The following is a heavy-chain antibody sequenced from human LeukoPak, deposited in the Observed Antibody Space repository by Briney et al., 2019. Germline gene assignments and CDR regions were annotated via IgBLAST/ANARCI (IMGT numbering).Heavy chain of an antibody. J-gene: IGHJ4*02. CDR1: GFTFSTHW. D-gene: IGHD5-12*01. Sequence: GGSLRLSCTASGFTFSTHWMTWVRQPPGKGLEWEANIKEDGSVKYYVDSVKGRFTISRDNTKNALYLQMNSLRADDTAVYFCARDSTWQLDYWGQGTLITVSS. CDR2: IKEDGSVK. CDR3: ARDSTWQLDY. V-gene: IGHV3-7*03.